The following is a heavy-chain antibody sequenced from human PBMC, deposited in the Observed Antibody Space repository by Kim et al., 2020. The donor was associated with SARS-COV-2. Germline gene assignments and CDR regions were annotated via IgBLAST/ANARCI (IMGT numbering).Heavy chain of an antibody. J-gene: IGHJ4*02. D-gene: IGHD3-10*01. Sequence: YADSVKGRFTISRDNSKNTLYLQMNSLRAEDTAVYYCARDADYGSGSIDYWGQGTLVTVSS. CDR3: ARDADYGSGSIDY. V-gene: IGHV3-30*01.